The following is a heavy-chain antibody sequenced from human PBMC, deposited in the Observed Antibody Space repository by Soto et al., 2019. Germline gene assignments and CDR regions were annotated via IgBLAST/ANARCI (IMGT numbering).Heavy chain of an antibody. Sequence: SVKVSCKASGGTFSSYAISWVRQAPGQGLEWMGGIIPIFGTANYAQKFQGRVTITADESTSTAYMELSSLRSEDTAVYYCARGRVTGTTLHWYFDLWGRGTLVTVSS. V-gene: IGHV1-69*13. CDR2: IIPIFGTA. CDR1: GGTFSSYA. J-gene: IGHJ2*01. CDR3: ARGRVTGTTLHWYFDL. D-gene: IGHD1-20*01.